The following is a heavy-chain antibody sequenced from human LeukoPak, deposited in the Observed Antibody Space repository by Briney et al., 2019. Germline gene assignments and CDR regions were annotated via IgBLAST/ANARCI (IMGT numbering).Heavy chain of an antibody. CDR2: ISGSGGST. Sequence: GGSLRLSCAASGLTFSSYAISWVRQAPGKGLEWVSAISGSGGSTYYADSVKGRFTISRDNSKNTLYLQMNSLRAEDTAVYYCAKDIARGGRTRYFDYWGQGTLVTVSS. V-gene: IGHV3-23*01. CDR3: AKDIARGGRTRYFDY. CDR1: GLTFSSYA. D-gene: IGHD1-26*01. J-gene: IGHJ4*02.